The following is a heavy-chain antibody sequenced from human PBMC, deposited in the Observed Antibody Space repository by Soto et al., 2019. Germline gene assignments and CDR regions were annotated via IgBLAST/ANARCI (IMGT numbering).Heavy chain of an antibody. V-gene: IGHV1-58*02. J-gene: IGHJ6*03. CDR1: GFTFTSSA. CDR2: IVVGSGNT. Sequence: SVKVSCKASGFTFTSSAMQWVRQARGQRLEWIGWIVVGSGNTNYAQKFQERVTITRDMSTSTAYMELSSLRSEDTAVYYCAVIPYYDFCSGYYMDVWGKGTTVTVSS. CDR3: AVIPYYDFCSGYYMDV. D-gene: IGHD3-3*01.